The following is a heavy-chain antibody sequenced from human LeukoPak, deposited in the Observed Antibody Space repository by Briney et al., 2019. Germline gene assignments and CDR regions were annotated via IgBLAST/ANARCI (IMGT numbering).Heavy chain of an antibody. V-gene: IGHV1-8*01. CDR3: ARVPSGSGSYYNGVDFDY. J-gene: IGHJ4*02. CDR1: GYTFTNYD. CDR2: MNPNSGNT. D-gene: IGHD3-10*01. Sequence: ASVKVSCKASGYTFTNYDINWVRQATGQGREWMGWMNPNSGNTGYAQKFQGRVTMTRNTSISTAYMELSSLRSEDTAVYYCARVPSGSGSYYNGVDFDYWGQGTLVTVSS.